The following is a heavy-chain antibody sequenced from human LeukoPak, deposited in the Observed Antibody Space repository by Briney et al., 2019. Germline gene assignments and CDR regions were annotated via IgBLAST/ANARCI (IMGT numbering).Heavy chain of an antibody. V-gene: IGHV3-20*04. CDR2: INWNGGSI. J-gene: IGHJ6*03. D-gene: IGHD2-15*01. Sequence: GGSLRLSCVGSGFTLDDYGMTWVRQAPGKGLEWVSGINWNGGSIGYADSVKGRFTISRDNAKNSLYLQMNSLRAEDTALYYCARAWGCSGGSCYSYYYYYMDVWGKGTTVTVSS. CDR3: ARAWGCSGGSCYSYYYYYMDV. CDR1: GFTLDDYG.